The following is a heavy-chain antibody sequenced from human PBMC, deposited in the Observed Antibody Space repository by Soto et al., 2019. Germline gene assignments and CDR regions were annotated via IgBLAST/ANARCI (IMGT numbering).Heavy chain of an antibody. CDR3: ARNVDTAMQYGMDV. J-gene: IGHJ6*02. CDR2: IVVGSGNT. D-gene: IGHD5-18*01. CDR1: GFTFTSSA. Sequence: SVKVSCKASGFTFTSSAVQWVRQARGQRLEWIGWIVVGSGNTNYAQKFQERVTITRDMSTSTAYMELSSLRSEDTAVYYCARNVDTAMQYGMDVWGQGTTVTVSS. V-gene: IGHV1-58*01.